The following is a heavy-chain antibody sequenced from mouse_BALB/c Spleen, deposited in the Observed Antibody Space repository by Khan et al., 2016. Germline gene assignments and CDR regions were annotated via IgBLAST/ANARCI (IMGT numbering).Heavy chain of an antibody. J-gene: IGHJ3*01. CDR3: ARGLTEFAY. D-gene: IGHD4-1*01. CDR1: GFTLSSYG. CDR2: INSNGGST. Sequence: EVELVESGGGLVQPGGSLKLSCAASGFTLSSYGMSWVRQTPDKRLELVATINSNGGSTYYPDSVKGRFTISRDNAKNTLYLQMSSLKSEDTAMYYCARGLTEFAYWGQGTLVTVSA. V-gene: IGHV5-6-3*01.